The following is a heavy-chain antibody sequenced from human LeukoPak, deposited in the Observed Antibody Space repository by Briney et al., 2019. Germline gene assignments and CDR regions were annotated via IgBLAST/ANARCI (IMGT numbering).Heavy chain of an antibody. D-gene: IGHD2-15*01. V-gene: IGHV3-30-3*01. Sequence: GGSLRLSCAASGFTFSNYAMSWVRQAPGKGLEWVAVISYDGSNEYYADSVKGRFTISRDNSKNTLYLQMNSLRTEDTAVYYCARGTTAQVVVVAATFPLDYWGQGTLVTVSS. CDR2: ISYDGSNE. CDR1: GFTFSNYA. CDR3: ARGTTAQVVVVAATFPLDY. J-gene: IGHJ4*02.